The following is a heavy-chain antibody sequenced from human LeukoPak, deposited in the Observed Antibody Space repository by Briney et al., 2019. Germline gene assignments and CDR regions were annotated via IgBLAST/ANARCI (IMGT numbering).Heavy chain of an antibody. CDR1: GFTFSSYS. V-gene: IGHV3-21*01. Sequence: GGSLRLSCAASGFTFSSYSMNWVRQAPGKGLEWVSSISIISSYIYYADSVKGRFTISRDNAKNSLYLQMNSLRAEDTAVYYCARADKRTRRARDSSGYYYDYWGQGTLVTVSS. CDR3: ARADKRTRRARDSSGYYYDY. J-gene: IGHJ4*02. D-gene: IGHD3-22*01. CDR2: ISIISSYI.